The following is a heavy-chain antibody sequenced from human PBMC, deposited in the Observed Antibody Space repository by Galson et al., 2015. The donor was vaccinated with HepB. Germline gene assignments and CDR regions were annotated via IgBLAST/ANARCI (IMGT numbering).Heavy chain of an antibody. CDR2: IIPIFGTA. Sequence: SVKVSCKASGGTFSSYAISWVRQAPGQGLEWMGGIIPIFGTANYAQKFQGRVTITADESTSTAYMELSSLRSEDTAVYYCARGGGYYGSGSYYNERGDYWGQGTLVTVSS. D-gene: IGHD3-10*01. J-gene: IGHJ4*02. CDR3: ARGGGYYGSGSYYNERGDY. V-gene: IGHV1-69*13. CDR1: GGTFSSYA.